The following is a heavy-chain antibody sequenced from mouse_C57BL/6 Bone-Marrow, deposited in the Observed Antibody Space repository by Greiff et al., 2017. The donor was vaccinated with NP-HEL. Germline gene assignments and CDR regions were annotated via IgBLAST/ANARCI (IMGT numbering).Heavy chain of an antibody. CDR1: GYTFTSYG. V-gene: IGHV1-81*01. CDR3: ARSSGNGPFAY. J-gene: IGHJ3*01. Sequence: VQLQESGAELARPGASVKLSCKASGYTFTSYGISWLKQRTGQGLEWIGEIYPRSGNTYYNEKFKGKATLTADKSSSTAYMELRSLTSEDSAVYFCARSSGNGPFAYWGQGTLVTVSA. CDR2: IYPRSGNT. D-gene: IGHD3-1*01.